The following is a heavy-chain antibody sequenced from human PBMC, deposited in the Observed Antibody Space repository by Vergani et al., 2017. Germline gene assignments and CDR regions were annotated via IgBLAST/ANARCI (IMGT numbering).Heavy chain of an antibody. V-gene: IGHV1-18*01. Sequence: QVQLVQSGAEVKRPGASVKVSCKASGYTFSSYGITWVRQAPGQGLEWMGWISVYNGNTDYAQNLQGRVTMTTDTSTSIAQMELRSLRPDDTAVYYCARSYSGNLNDYWGQGTLVTVSS. CDR2: ISVYNGNT. J-gene: IGHJ4*02. CDR1: GYTFSSYG. D-gene: IGHD3-10*01. CDR3: ARSYSGNLNDY.